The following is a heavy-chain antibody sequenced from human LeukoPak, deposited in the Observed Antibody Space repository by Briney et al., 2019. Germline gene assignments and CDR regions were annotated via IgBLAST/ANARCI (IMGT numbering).Heavy chain of an antibody. J-gene: IGHJ4*02. CDR1: GFRFSGYW. V-gene: IGHV3-7*01. Sequence: GGSLSLSCAAAGFRFSGYWMTWVRQAPGKGMECVANIKTDGSAKYYPDSVKGQFTVSRDNAKNSLCLQMNNMRVEDTAIYYCTKDLNHDSSGWGQGTLVTVSS. CDR2: IKTDGSAK. D-gene: IGHD3-22*01. CDR3: TKDLNHDSSG.